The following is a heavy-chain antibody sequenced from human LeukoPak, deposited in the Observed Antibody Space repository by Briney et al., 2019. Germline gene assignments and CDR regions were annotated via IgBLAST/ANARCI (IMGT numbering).Heavy chain of an antibody. CDR2: INHSGST. D-gene: IGHD3-10*01. CDR1: GGSFSGYY. Sequence: SETLSLTCAVYGGSFSGYYWSWIRQPPGKGLEWIGEINHSGSTNYNPSLKSRVTISVDTSKNQFSLKLSSVTAADTAVYYSCARYIYGSGSYYDYWGQGTLVTVSS. V-gene: IGHV4-34*01. CDR3: CARYIYGSGSYYDY. J-gene: IGHJ4*02.